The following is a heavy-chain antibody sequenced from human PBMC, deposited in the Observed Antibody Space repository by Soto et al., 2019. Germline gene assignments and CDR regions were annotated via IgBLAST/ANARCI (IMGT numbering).Heavy chain of an antibody. J-gene: IGHJ6*02. CDR1: GVTFRSYA. CDR2: ISGSGGST. D-gene: IGHD4-4*01. CDR3: AKLDYSNYYYYGMDV. Sequence: GGSLRLSCASSGVTFRSYAVIWIRPTPGKGLEWVSAISGSGGSTYYADSVKGRFTISRDNSKNTLYLQMNSLRAEDTAVYYCAKLDYSNYYYYGMDVWGQGTTVTVSS. V-gene: IGHV3-23*01.